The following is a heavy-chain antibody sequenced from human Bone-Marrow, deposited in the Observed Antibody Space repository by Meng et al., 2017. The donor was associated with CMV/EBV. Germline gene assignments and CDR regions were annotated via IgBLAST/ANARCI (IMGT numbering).Heavy chain of an antibody. V-gene: IGHV1-18*01. CDR3: ARAPKQLLYGYYFDY. CDR1: GYSFTDYG. J-gene: IGHJ4*02. CDR2: ISAYSGDT. D-gene: IGHD1-1*01. Sequence: ASVKVSCKASGYSFTDYGISWVRQAPGQGLEWVGWISAYSGDTNSAQRLQGRVTVTTDTSTYTAYMELRSLTSDDTAIYYCARAPKQLLYGYYFDYWGQGTLVTVSS.